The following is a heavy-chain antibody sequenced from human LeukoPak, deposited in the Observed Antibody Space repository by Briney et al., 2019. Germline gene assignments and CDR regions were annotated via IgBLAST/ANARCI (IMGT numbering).Heavy chain of an antibody. CDR3: ARGVDFWSGYQNWFDP. D-gene: IGHD3-3*01. J-gene: IGHJ5*02. Sequence: SETLSLTCTVSGGSISNYYWGWIRQPAGKGLEWIGRMYTSGSTNYNPSLKSRVTMSVDTSKNQFSLNLSSVTAADTAVYYCARGVDFWSGYQNWFDPWGQGTLVSVSS. V-gene: IGHV4-4*07. CDR1: GGSISNYY. CDR2: MYTSGST.